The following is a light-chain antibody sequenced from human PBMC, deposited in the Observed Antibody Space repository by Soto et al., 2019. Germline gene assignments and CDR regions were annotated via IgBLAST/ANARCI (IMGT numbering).Light chain of an antibody. V-gene: IGLV2-8*01. CDR3: SSYAGTKGV. CDR2: EVS. J-gene: IGLJ2*01. Sequence: QSVLTQPPPASGSPGQSVTISCTGTSSDVGGYNYVSWYQQHPGKAPKLMIYEVSKRPSGVPDRFSGSKSGNTASLTVSGLQAEDEADYYCSSYAGTKGVFGGGTKVTVL. CDR1: SSDVGGYNY.